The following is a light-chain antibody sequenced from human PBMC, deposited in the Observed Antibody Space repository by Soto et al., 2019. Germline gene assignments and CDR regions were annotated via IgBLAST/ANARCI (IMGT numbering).Light chain of an antibody. J-gene: IGKJ2*01. CDR3: QQYYSTPYT. CDR1: QSVLYSSNNKNY. CDR2: WAS. V-gene: IGKV4-1*01. Sequence: DIVMTQSPDSLAVSLGDRATINCKSSQSVLYSSNNKNYLAWYQQKPGQPPKLLIYWASTRESGVPDRFGGSGSGTDFTLTISSLQADDVAVYYCQQYYSTPYTFGQGTKLEIK.